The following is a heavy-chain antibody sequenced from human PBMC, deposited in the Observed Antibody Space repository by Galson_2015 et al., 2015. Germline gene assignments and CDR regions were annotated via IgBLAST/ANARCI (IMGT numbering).Heavy chain of an antibody. Sequence: SLRLSCAASGLTFSDYSVNWVRQAPGKGLEWVSSIGSSGTYIYYADSVKGRFTVSRDKNSLYLHMNTLRAEDTALYFCARDSGSSNGYYYYSYMDVWGKGTMVTVSS. CDR1: GLTFSDYS. V-gene: IGHV3-21*01. J-gene: IGHJ6*03. D-gene: IGHD6-6*01. CDR2: IGSSGTYI. CDR3: ARDSGSSNGYYYYSYMDV.